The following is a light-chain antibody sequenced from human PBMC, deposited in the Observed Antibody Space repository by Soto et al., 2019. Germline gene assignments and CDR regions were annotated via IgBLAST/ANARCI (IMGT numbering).Light chain of an antibody. V-gene: IGLV2-14*01. CDR2: EVT. Sequence: QSALTQPASVSGSPGQSITISCTGTSSDVGGYNYVSWYQQHPGKAPKLVIYEVTKRPSGVSNRFSGSKSGNTASLTISGLQAEDETDYYCSSYTNSATLVFGGGTKLTVL. J-gene: IGLJ3*02. CDR3: SSYTNSATLV. CDR1: SSDVGGYNY.